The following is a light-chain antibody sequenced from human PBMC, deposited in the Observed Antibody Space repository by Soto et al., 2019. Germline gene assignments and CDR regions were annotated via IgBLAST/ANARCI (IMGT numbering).Light chain of an antibody. Sequence: QSVLTQPRSVSGSPGQSVTISCSGTSSDVGAYNYVSWYQHHPGKAPKFMIYDVSKRPSGVPDRFSGSKSGNTASLTISGLQAEDEADYYCCSYAGSYTLVFGGGTKLTVL. CDR1: SSDVGAYNY. V-gene: IGLV2-11*01. CDR3: CSYAGSYTLV. CDR2: DVS. J-gene: IGLJ2*01.